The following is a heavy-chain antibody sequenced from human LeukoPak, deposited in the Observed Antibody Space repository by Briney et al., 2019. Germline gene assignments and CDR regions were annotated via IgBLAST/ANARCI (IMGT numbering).Heavy chain of an antibody. Sequence: PGGSLRLSCAASGFTFRNYAMSWVRQAPGKGLEWVSGITASGITTNYVDSVRGRFIISRDNVNNTMFLELNSLSAVDTAVYYCAKGHYPEGSWYGGIDYWGQGTPVTVSS. V-gene: IGHV3-23*01. CDR3: AKGHYPEGSWYGGIDY. CDR1: GFTFRNYA. CDR2: ITASGITT. J-gene: IGHJ4*02. D-gene: IGHD6-13*01.